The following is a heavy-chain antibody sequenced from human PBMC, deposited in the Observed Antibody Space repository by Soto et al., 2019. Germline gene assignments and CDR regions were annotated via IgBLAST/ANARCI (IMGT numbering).Heavy chain of an antibody. CDR2: ISGSGGST. CDR1: GFTFSSYA. J-gene: IGHJ6*02. CDR3: AKALGGRDPRTIFGVVTNYYYYGMDV. Sequence: GGSLRLSCAASGFTFSSYAMSWVRQAPGKGLEWVSAISGSGGSTYYADSVKGRFTISRDNSKNTLYLQMNSLRAEDTAVYYCAKALGGRDPRTIFGVVTNYYYYGMDVWGQGTTVTVSS. V-gene: IGHV3-23*01. D-gene: IGHD3-3*01.